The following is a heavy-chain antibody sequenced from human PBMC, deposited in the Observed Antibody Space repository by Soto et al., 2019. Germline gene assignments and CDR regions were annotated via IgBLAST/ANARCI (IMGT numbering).Heavy chain of an antibody. CDR1: GFTFSNYA. CDR3: ARDRDKILTGYHDY. Sequence: GGSLRLSCAASGFTFSNYAMHWVRRAPGKGLEWVAITSSDGSEKDYADSVKGRFTISRDNSKNTLYLQMNSLRAEDTAVYYCARDRDKILTGYHDYWGQGTLVTVSS. CDR2: TSSDGSEK. V-gene: IGHV3-30-3*01. J-gene: IGHJ4*02. D-gene: IGHD3-9*01.